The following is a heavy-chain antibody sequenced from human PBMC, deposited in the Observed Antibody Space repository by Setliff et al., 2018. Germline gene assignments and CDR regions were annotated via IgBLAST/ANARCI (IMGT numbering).Heavy chain of an antibody. CDR1: GYSFSTYA. Sequence: GASVKVSCKASGYSFSTYAMSWIRQAPGQGLEWIGWINTNTGNPSYAQGFTGRFVFSLDTSVSTAYLQISSLKPEDTAMYYCARASRFATIVWKGDYYMDVWGKGTTVTVSS. CDR3: ARASRFATIVWKGDYYMDV. J-gene: IGHJ6*03. D-gene: IGHD3-16*02. CDR2: INTNTGNP. V-gene: IGHV7-4-1*02.